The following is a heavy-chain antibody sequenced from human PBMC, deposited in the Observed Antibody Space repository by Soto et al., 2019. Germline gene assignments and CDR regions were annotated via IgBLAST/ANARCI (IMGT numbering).Heavy chain of an antibody. V-gene: IGHV4-30-4*01. J-gene: IGHJ5*01. CDR1: GDSISTVDYF. CDR3: ARGRYCLTGRCFPNWFDS. CDR2: IYKSTTT. D-gene: IGHD2-15*01. Sequence: QVHLLESGPGLVKSSQTLSLTCSVSGDSISTVDYFWAWIRQPPGQALEYIGYIYKSTTTYYNPSFESRVAISLDTSKSQFSLTVTSVTAADTAVYFCARGRYCLTGRCFPNWFDSWGQGTLVTVSS.